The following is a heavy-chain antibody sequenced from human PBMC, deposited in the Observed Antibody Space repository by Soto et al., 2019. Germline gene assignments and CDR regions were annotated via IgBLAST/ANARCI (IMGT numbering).Heavy chain of an antibody. CDR2: IGVTAGST. CDR3: AKVMYTWNDVAAFDS. V-gene: IGHV3-23*01. J-gene: IGHJ4*02. CDR1: RFTFSNFA. Sequence: GGYLRLSCEASRFTFSNFAMSWVRHAPGKGLEWISTIGVTAGSTYYTDSVRGRFTISRDNSKNTLYLEMNSLRAEDTALYYCAKVMYTWNDVAAFDSWGQGTLVTVSS. D-gene: IGHD1-1*01.